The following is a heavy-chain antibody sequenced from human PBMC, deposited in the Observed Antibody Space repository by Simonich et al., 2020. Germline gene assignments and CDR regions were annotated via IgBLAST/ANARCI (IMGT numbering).Heavy chain of an antibody. Sequence: EVQLVESGGGLVNPGGSLRLSCAASGFTFSSYSMNWVRQAPGKGLEWVSSISSCSSYIYYAASVKGRFTISRDNAKNSLYLQMNSLRAEDTAVYYCARWIAVAGTGAYGMDVWGQGTTVTVSS. CDR1: GFTFSSYS. J-gene: IGHJ6*02. CDR2: ISSCSSYI. CDR3: ARWIAVAGTGAYGMDV. V-gene: IGHV3-21*01. D-gene: IGHD6-19*01.